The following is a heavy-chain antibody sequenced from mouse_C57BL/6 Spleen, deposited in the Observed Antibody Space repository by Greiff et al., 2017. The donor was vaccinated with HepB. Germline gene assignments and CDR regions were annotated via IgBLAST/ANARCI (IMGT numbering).Heavy chain of an antibody. CDR2: IYPSDSYT. D-gene: IGHD1-1*01. J-gene: IGHJ4*01. CDR1: GYTFTSYW. Sequence: QVHVKQPGAELVMPGASVKLSCKASGYTFTSYWMHWVKQRPGQGLEWIGEIYPSDSYTNYNQKFKGKSTLTVDKSSSTAYMQLNSLTSEDSAVYDWARARHYYGSREKAMDYWGQGTSGTVSS. CDR3: ARARHYYGSREKAMDY. V-gene: IGHV1-69*01.